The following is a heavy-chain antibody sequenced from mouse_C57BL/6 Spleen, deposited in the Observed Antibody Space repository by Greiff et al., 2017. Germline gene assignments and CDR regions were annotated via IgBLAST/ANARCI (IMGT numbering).Heavy chain of an antibody. V-gene: IGHV1-64*01. CDR1: GYTFTSYW. J-gene: IGHJ4*01. D-gene: IGHD1-1*01. CDR3: ARRLYGSSYDYAMDY. CDR2: IHPNSGST. Sequence: QVQLQQPGAELVKPGASVKLSCKASGYTFTSYWMHWVKQRPGQGLEWIGMIHPNSGSTNYNEKFKSKATLTVDKSSSTAYTQLSSLTSEDSAVYYCARRLYGSSYDYAMDYWGQGTSVTVSS.